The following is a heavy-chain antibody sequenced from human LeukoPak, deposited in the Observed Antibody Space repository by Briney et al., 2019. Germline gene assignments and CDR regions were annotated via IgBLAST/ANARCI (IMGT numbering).Heavy chain of an antibody. D-gene: IGHD1-26*01. J-gene: IGHJ3*01. CDR2: ITGDGSST. V-gene: IGHV3-74*01. CDR3: ASDRGGWSF. Sequence: PGGSPRLSCAASGFTFSNYWMHWVRQAPGKGLVWVSRITGDGSSTSYADSVKGRFTISRDNAKNTLYLQMNSLRAEDTAVYYCASDRGGWSFWGQGTMVTASS. CDR1: GFTFSNYW.